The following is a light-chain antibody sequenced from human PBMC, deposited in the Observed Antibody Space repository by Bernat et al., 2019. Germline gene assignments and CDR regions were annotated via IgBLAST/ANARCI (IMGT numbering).Light chain of an antibody. V-gene: IGLV6-57*04. CDR3: QSYDSSVWV. CDR1: SGSIAGNY. CDR2: EDN. J-gene: IGLJ3*02. Sequence: NFMLTQPHSVSESPGKTVTISCSRSSGSIAGNYVQWYQQRPGSAPTTVMYEDNQRPYWVPDRFSGSIDRSSISASLTISGLKTEDEADYYCQSYDSSVWVFGGGTKLTVL.